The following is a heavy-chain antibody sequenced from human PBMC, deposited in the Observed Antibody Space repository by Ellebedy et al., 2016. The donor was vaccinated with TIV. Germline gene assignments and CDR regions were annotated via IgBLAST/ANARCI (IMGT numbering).Heavy chain of an antibody. V-gene: IGHV3-7*01. J-gene: IGHJ4*02. CDR1: GFTFSRHA. CDR3: ARDGVTTRFSLFDY. Sequence: GESLKISCAASGFTFSRHAIHWVRQAPGKGLEWVANIKQDGSEKNYVDSVKGRFTISRDNAKNSLYLQMNSLRVEDTAVYYCARDGVTTRFSLFDYWGQGTLVTVSS. CDR2: IKQDGSEK. D-gene: IGHD4-11*01.